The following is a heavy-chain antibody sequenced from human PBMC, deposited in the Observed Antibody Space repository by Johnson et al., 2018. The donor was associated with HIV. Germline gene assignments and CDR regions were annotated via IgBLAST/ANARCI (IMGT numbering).Heavy chain of an antibody. J-gene: IGHJ3*01. D-gene: IGHD2-21*01. CDR3: ARRMVVGYHALDF. CDR2: LYSDGGT. Sequence: VQLVESGGGLVQPGGSLRLSCVASGFTFSSYTLHWVRQAPGKGLEWVSVLYSDGGTYYADSVKGRFTISRDNSKNTLYLQMNSLRAEDTAVYYCARRMVVGYHALDFWGQGTVVSVPS. V-gene: IGHV3-66*02. CDR1: GFTFSSYT.